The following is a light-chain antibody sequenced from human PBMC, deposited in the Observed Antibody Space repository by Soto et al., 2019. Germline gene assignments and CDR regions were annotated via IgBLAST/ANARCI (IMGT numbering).Light chain of an antibody. CDR2: GAS. V-gene: IGKV3-15*01. CDR1: QSVITN. J-gene: IGKJ2*01. Sequence: ELVMTLSPATLSASPGERATLSCRASQSVITNVAWYQQKPGQAPRLLIYGASTRATGIPARFSGSGSGTEFTLTISSLQSEDFAVYYCQHYNHWPMYTFGQGTKVEIK. CDR3: QHYNHWPMYT.